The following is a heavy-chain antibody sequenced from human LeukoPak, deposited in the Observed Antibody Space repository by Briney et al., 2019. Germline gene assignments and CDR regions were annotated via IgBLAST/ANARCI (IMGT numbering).Heavy chain of an antibody. Sequence: GGSLRLSCAASGFTFSTYAMSWVRQAAGKGLDWVSLISRSGGGTYYADSVKGRFTISRDNSKNTLYLQLNSLRVEDTAVYYCAKNRGAGSHYYYHMNVWGKGTTVTVSS. CDR2: ISRSGGGT. CDR3: AKNRGAGSHYYYHMNV. D-gene: IGHD1-26*01. CDR1: GFTFSTYA. V-gene: IGHV3-23*01. J-gene: IGHJ6*03.